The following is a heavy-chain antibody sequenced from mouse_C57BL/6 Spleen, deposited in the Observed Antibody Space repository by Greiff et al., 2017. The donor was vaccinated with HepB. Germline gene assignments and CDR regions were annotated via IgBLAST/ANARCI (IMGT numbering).Heavy chain of an antibody. CDR2: ISSGSSTI. Sequence: EVKLVESGGGLVKPGGFLKLSCAASGFTFSDYGMHWVRQAPEKGLEWVAYISSGSSTIYYADTVKGRFTISRDNAKNTLFLQMTSLRSEDTAMYYCARRLANWDDWYFDVWGTGTTVTVSS. CDR1: GFTFSDYG. D-gene: IGHD4-1*01. V-gene: IGHV5-17*01. CDR3: ARRLANWDDWYFDV. J-gene: IGHJ1*03.